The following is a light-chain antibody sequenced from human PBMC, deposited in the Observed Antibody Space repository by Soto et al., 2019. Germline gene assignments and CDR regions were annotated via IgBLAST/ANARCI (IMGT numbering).Light chain of an antibody. CDR1: SNDVGSYDL. CDR3: CSYAEVTTYV. V-gene: IGLV2-23*01. CDR2: EGN. J-gene: IGLJ1*01. Sequence: QSALTQPASVSGSPGQSITISCTGTSNDVGSYDLVSWYQQHPGKAHKLIIFEGNKRPSWVSNRFSGSKSGNTASLTIAGLQPEAEADYYCCSYAEVTTYVFGNGTQLTVL.